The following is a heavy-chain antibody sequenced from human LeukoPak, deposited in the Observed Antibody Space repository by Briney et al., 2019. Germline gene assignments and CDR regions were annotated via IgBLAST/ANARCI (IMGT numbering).Heavy chain of an antibody. V-gene: IGHV4-34*01. CDR3: ARGFPSGSYYRPRPFDY. CDR2: INHSGST. Sequence: SETLSFTCAVYGGSFSGYYWSWIRQPPGKGLEWIGEINHSGSTNYNPSLKSRVTISVDTSKNQFSLKLSSVTAADTAVYYCARGFPSGSYYRPRPFDYWGQGTLVTVSS. J-gene: IGHJ4*02. D-gene: IGHD1-26*01. CDR1: GGSFSGYY.